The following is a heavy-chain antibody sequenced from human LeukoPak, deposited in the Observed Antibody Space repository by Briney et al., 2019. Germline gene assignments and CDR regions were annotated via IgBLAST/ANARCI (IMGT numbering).Heavy chain of an antibody. CDR2: ISSSSSYI. J-gene: IGHJ4*02. Sequence: GGSLRLSCVASGFTSSSYSMNWVRQAPGKGLEWVSSISSSSSYIYYADSVKGRFTISRDNAKNSLYLQMNSLRAEDTAVHYCARGDRDLYCSSTSCYPVLGGQGTLVTVSS. D-gene: IGHD2-2*01. CDR3: ARGDRDLYCSSTSCYPVL. V-gene: IGHV3-21*01. CDR1: GFTSSSYS.